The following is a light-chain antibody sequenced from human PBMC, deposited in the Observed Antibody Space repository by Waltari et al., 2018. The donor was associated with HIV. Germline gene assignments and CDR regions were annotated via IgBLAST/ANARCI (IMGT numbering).Light chain of an antibody. V-gene: IGKV3-20*01. CDR2: CAS. J-gene: IGKJ4*01. Sequence: EIVLTQSPGTLSLSTGERATLSCRASQSVSSSYLAWYQQKPGQAPRPRLYCASSRATGIPDRFSGSGSGTDFTLTISRLEPEDFAVYYCQQYGSSPLTFGGGTKVEIK. CDR3: QQYGSSPLT. CDR1: QSVSSSY.